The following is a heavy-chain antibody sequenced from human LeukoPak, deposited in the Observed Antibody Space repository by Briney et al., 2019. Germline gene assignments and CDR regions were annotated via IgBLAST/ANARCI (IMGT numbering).Heavy chain of an antibody. Sequence: GASVKVSCKASGYTFTSYGISWVRQAPGQGLEWMGWINPNSGGTNYAQKFQGWVTMTRDTSISTAYMELSRLRSDDTAVYYCARATMVRGVRAWDFDYWGQGTLVTVSS. CDR3: ARATMVRGVRAWDFDY. J-gene: IGHJ4*02. V-gene: IGHV1-2*04. CDR1: GYTFTSYG. CDR2: INPNSGGT. D-gene: IGHD3-10*01.